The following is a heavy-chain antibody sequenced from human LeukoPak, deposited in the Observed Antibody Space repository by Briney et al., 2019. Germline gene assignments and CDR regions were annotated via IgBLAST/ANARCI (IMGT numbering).Heavy chain of an antibody. Sequence: SVKVSCKASGGTFSSYAISWVRQAPGQGLEWMGRIIPIFGIANYAQKFQGRVTITADKSTSTAYMELSSLRSEDTAVYYCARDSSGYGENPLDYWGQGTLVTVSS. CDR3: ARDSSGYGENPLDY. J-gene: IGHJ4*02. V-gene: IGHV1-69*04. CDR1: GGTFSSYA. CDR2: IIPIFGIA. D-gene: IGHD5-12*01.